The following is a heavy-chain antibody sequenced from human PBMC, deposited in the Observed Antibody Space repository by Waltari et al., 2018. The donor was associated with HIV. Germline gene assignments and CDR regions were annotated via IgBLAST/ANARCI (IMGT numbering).Heavy chain of an antibody. CDR2: ISTSSSYI. CDR3: SRGGSGPCDY. Sequence: EVQLVESGGGLVKPGGSLRLSCSASAVTFINYNMNWFRLAPGKGLQWVSSISTSSSYIYYADSVKGRFTISRDNAKNSLYLQMNSLRAEETAMYYCSRGGSGPCDYWGQGTLVTVSS. J-gene: IGHJ4*02. D-gene: IGHD3-16*01. V-gene: IGHV3-21*02. CDR1: AVTFINYN.